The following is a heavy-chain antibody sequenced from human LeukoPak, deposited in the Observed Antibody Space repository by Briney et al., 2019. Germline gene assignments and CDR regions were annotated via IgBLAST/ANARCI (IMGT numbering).Heavy chain of an antibody. Sequence: GGSLRLSCAASGFTFSSYAMHWVRQAPGKGLEWVAVISYEGSNKYYADSVKGRFTISRDNSKNTLYLQMNSLRAEDTAVYYCARDRAGYYYGSGSSTRFDYWGQGTLVTVSS. CDR1: GFTFSSYA. CDR3: ARDRAGYYYGSGSSTRFDY. CDR2: ISYEGSNK. D-gene: IGHD3-10*01. J-gene: IGHJ4*02. V-gene: IGHV3-30-3*01.